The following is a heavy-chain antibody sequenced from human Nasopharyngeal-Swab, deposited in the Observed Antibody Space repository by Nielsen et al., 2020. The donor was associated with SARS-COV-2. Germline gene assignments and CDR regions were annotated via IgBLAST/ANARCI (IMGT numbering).Heavy chain of an antibody. CDR3: ARHYDFWSGYYNSHFYGMDV. CDR1: GFTFSSYW. D-gene: IGHD3-3*01. CDR2: IKHDGSAK. V-gene: IGHV3-7*01. J-gene: IGHJ6*02. Sequence: GESLKISCAASGFTFSSYWMTWVRQAPGKGLEWVANIKHDGSAKYYADSAKGRFTISRDNAKSSLHLQMNSLRAEDTAVYYCARHYDFWSGYYNSHFYGMDVWGQGTTVTVSS.